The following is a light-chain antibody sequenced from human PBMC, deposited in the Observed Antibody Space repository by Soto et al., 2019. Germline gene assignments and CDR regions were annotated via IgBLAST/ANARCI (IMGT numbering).Light chain of an antibody. CDR1: QSVSNSY. Sequence: ETVLTQSPGTLSLSPGERATLSCRASQSVSNSYLAWYQQKPGQAPRLLIYGASSRATGIPDRFSGSGSGTDFTLSISRLEPEDFAVYYCQQYGRSPWAFGQGTKVDIK. CDR2: GAS. CDR3: QQYGRSPWA. J-gene: IGKJ1*01. V-gene: IGKV3-20*01.